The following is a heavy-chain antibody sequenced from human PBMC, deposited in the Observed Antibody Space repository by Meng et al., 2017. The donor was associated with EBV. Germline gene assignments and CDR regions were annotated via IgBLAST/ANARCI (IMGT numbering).Heavy chain of an antibody. J-gene: IGHJ4*02. Sequence: QVPLVSSGAEVEKPGSSVKVSCKTSGGTFRSDAVSWVRQAPGQGLEWMGGLIPKSDAPYYAQKFQDRVTITADESTSTHYMDMSGLRSEDTAVYYCASESGRGFTPDYWGQGTLVTVSS. CDR2: LIPKSDAP. V-gene: IGHV1-69*01. CDR1: GGTFRSDA. D-gene: IGHD3-10*01. CDR3: ASESGRGFTPDY.